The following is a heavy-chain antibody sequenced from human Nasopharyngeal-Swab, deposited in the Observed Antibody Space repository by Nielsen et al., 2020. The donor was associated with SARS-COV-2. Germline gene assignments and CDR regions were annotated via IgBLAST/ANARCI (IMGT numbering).Heavy chain of an antibody. V-gene: IGHV4-59*01. Sequence: SETLSLTCTVSGGSISSYYWSWIRQRPGKGLEWIGYIYYSGSKNYNTSLKSRVTISVDTSKNQFSLKLSSVTAADTAVYYCARGGYSYGSALAWYMDVCGKVTTVTVSS. CDR3: ARGGYSYGSALAWYMDV. J-gene: IGHJ6*03. CDR2: IYYSGSK. CDR1: GGSISSYY. D-gene: IGHD5-18*01.